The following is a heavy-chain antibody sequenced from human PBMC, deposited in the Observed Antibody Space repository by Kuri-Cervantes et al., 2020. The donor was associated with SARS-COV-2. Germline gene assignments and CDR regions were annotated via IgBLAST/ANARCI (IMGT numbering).Heavy chain of an antibody. Sequence: ASVKVSCKASGYTFTNYGINWVRQAPGQGLEWMGWISDYNGVTFFAHNFQGRVTMTVDASTSTAYMELRSLRSDDTAVYYCARDPCGIDCWRRLDYWGQGTLVTVSS. CDR2: ISDYNGVT. V-gene: IGHV1-18*04. CDR3: ARDPCGIDCWRRLDY. D-gene: IGHD2-21*01. CDR1: GYTFTNYG. J-gene: IGHJ4*02.